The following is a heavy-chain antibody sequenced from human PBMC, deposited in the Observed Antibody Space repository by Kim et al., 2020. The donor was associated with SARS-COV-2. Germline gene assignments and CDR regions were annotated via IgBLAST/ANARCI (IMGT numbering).Heavy chain of an antibody. CDR3: ASGGGVFLGAY. CDR1: GFTFSTNW. J-gene: IGHJ4*02. V-gene: IGHV3-7*01. Sequence: GGSLRLSCAASGFTFSTNWMTWVRQAPGKGLEWVANIKSDGTEKYYVDSVKGRFTISRDNAKNSLYLEMNNLKVEDTAVFYCASGGGVFLGAYWGQGTLV. D-gene: IGHD3-16*01. CDR2: IKSDGTEK.